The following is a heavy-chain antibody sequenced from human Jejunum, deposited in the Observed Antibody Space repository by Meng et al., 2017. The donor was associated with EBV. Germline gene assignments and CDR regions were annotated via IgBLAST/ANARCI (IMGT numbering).Heavy chain of an antibody. CDR2: TYYRSKWYY. V-gene: IGHV6-1*01. J-gene: IGHJ1*01. CDR3: ARGAYTSTWF. D-gene: IGHD6-13*01. Sequence: QVQLQQSGPGLVQPSHTLSLPFVISGASFSSNSAAWHWIRQSPSRGLEWLGRTYYRSKWYYDYAVSVKSRMTINPDTSKNQFSLQLNSVTPEDTAVYYCARGAYTSTWFWGQGTLVTVSS. CDR1: GASFSSNSAA.